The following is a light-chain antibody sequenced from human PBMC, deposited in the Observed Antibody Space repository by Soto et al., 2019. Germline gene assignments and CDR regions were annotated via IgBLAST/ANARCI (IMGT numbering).Light chain of an antibody. CDR2: GAS. CDR3: QQYGSSPRT. Sequence: EIVLTQSPGTLSLSPGERATLSCRASQSDSSSYLAWYQQKPGQAPRLVIYGASSRATGIPDRFSGSGSGTDFTLTISRLEPEDFAVYYCQQYGSSPRTFGQGTKVDIK. V-gene: IGKV3-20*01. CDR1: QSDSSSY. J-gene: IGKJ1*01.